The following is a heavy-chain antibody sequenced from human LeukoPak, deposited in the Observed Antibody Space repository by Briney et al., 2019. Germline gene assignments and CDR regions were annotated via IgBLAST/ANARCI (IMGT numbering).Heavy chain of an antibody. V-gene: IGHV3-74*01. CDR2: INSDGSAT. CDR3: ARAAMYYYDIWDY. Sequence: PGGSLRLSCAASGFTFSSYWMSWVRHAPGKGLMWVSQINSDGSATSCADPVKGRCTISRDNAKNMLYLEMNSLRVEDTAVYYCARAAMYYYDIWDYWGQGTLVTVSS. J-gene: IGHJ4*02. CDR1: GFTFSSYW. D-gene: IGHD3-22*01.